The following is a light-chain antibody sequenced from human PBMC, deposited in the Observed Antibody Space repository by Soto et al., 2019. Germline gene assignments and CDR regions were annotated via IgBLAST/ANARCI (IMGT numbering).Light chain of an antibody. CDR2: EVN. V-gene: IGLV2-18*02. CDR1: SSDVGSYDR. CDR3: TSYTISNTFV. J-gene: IGLJ1*01. Sequence: QSVLTQPPSVSGSPGQSVTISCTGTSSDVGSYDRVSWYQQPPGTAPKLMIYEVNNRPSGVPDRFSGSKSGNTASLTISGLQAEDEADYYCTSYTISNTFVFGTGTKVTVL.